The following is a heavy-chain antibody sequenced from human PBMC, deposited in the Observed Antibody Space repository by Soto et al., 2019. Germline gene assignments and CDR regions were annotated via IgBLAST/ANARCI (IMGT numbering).Heavy chain of an antibody. J-gene: IGHJ4*02. Sequence: ASVKVSCKTSPYTFTVYYIHWVRQAPRQGLEWMGWINPDSGGTQYAQKFQGRVTMTRDTSISTAYMALSGLRSDDTAVYYCATVPYGDYAYFDYWGLGTLVTVSS. CDR2: INPDSGGT. D-gene: IGHD4-17*01. V-gene: IGHV1-2*02. CDR3: ATVPYGDYAYFDY. CDR1: PYTFTVYY.